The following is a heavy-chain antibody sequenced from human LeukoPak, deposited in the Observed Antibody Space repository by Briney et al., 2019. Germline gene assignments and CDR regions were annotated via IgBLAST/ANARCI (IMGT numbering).Heavy chain of an antibody. CDR3: ARERGLELLYWFDP. CDR2: IYYSGST. J-gene: IGHJ5*02. CDR1: GGSISSYY. V-gene: IGHV4-59*01. D-gene: IGHD1-7*01. Sequence: PSETLSLTCTVSGGSISSYYWSWIRQPPGKGLEWIGYIYYSGSTNYNPSLKSRVSISVGTSKNQFSLRLSSVTAADTAVYFCARERGLELLYWFDPWGQGTLVTVSS.